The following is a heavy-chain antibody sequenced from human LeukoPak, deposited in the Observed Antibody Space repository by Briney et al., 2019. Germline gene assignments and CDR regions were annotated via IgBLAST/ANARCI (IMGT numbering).Heavy chain of an antibody. CDR1: GGSISSYY. CDR2: IYYSGST. Sequence: SETLSLTCTVSGGSISSYYWGWIRQPPGKGLEWIGSIYYSGSTYYNPSLKSRVTISVDTSKNQFSLKLSSVTAADTAVYYCARVFRTYYYDSSGYYPPDYWGQGTLVTVSS. J-gene: IGHJ4*02. D-gene: IGHD3-22*01. V-gene: IGHV4-39*07. CDR3: ARVFRTYYYDSSGYYPPDY.